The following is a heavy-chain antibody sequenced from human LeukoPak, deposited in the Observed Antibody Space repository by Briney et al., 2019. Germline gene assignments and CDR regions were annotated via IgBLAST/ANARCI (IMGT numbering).Heavy chain of an antibody. CDR2: IYRSGST. Sequence: SETLSLTCVVSGYSISSGYYWGWIRQPPGKGLEWIGSIYRSGSTYYNPSLKSRVTISVDTSKNQFSLKLSPVTAADTAVYYCARLLQGWSSGLDYWGQGTLVTVSS. CDR3: ARLLQGWSSGLDY. D-gene: IGHD6-19*01. V-gene: IGHV4-38-2*01. J-gene: IGHJ4*02. CDR1: GYSISSGYY.